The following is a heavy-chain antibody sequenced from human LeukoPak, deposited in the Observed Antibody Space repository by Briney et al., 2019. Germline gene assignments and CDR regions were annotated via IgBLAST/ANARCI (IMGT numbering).Heavy chain of an antibody. D-gene: IGHD1-26*01. CDR1: GYTFMKYS. CDR2: ISTYNGNT. Sequence: ASVKVSCKASGYTFMKYSFSWVRQAPGQGLEWLGWISTYNGNTKYAEKFQGRVTMTTDTSTSTAYMELRSLRSDDTAVYHCARDPKWEGWNTEGRVMDVWGQGTTVTVSS. V-gene: IGHV1-18*01. J-gene: IGHJ6*02. CDR3: ARDPKWEGWNTEGRVMDV.